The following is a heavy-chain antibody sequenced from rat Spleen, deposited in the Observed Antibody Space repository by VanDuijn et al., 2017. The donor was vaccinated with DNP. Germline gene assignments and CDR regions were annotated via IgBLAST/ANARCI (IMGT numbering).Heavy chain of an antibody. J-gene: IGHJ2*01. CDR1: GFTFSDYY. V-gene: IGHV5-22*01. Sequence: EVQLVESGGGLVQPGRSLKLSCAASGFTFSDYYMAWVRQAPTKGLEWVAYISYDGGSTYYGDSVKGRFTISRDNAKSTLYLQMNSLRSEDMATYYCARHTPGYNPYYFDYWGQGVMVTVSS. D-gene: IGHD1-4*01. CDR3: ARHTPGYNPYYFDY. CDR2: ISYDGGST.